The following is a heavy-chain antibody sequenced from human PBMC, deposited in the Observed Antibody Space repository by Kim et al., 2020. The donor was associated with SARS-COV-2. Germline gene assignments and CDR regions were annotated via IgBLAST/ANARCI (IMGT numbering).Heavy chain of an antibody. CDR2: INYSGST. D-gene: IGHD3-10*01. V-gene: IGHV4-39*01. J-gene: IGHJ3*02. CDR1: GGSISSSSYY. CDR3: GRRGIYYGSGSHGI. Sequence: SETLSLTCTVSGGSISSSSYYWGWIRQPPGKGLEWIGSINYSGSTYYNPSLKSRVTISVDTSKNKFSLKLSTVTAADTAVYYCGRRGIYYGSGSHGIWG.